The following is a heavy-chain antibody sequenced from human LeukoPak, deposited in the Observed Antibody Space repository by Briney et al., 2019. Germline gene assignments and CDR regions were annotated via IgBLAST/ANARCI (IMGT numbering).Heavy chain of an antibody. D-gene: IGHD3-10*01. V-gene: IGHV4-59*01. CDR1: GGSISSYY. Sequence: SSETLSLTCSVSGGSISSYYWSWIRQPPGKGLEWLGYIYYSGSTNYNPSLRSRVTISVDTSKNQFSLKLSSVTAADTAVYYCARSGVGPPVTEPFDYWGQGTLVIVFS. CDR2: IYYSGST. J-gene: IGHJ4*02. CDR3: ARSGVGPPVTEPFDY.